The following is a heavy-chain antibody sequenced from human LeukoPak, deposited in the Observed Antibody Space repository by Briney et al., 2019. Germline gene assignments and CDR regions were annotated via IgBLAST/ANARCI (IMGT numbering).Heavy chain of an antibody. Sequence: PSETLSLTCTVSGGSISSTDYYWGWIRQPPGKGLEWIGEINHSGSTNYNPSLKSRVTISVDTSKNQFSLKLSSVTAADTAVYYCARRTTGTTTEGLRIGAFDYWGQGTLVTVSS. J-gene: IGHJ4*02. CDR2: INHSGST. CDR1: GGSISSTDYY. CDR3: ARRTTGTTTEGLRIGAFDY. V-gene: IGHV4-39*07. D-gene: IGHD1-1*01.